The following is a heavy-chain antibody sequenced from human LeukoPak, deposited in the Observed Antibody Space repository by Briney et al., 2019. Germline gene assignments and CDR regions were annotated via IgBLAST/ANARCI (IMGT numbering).Heavy chain of an antibody. CDR2: IRYDGSNK. J-gene: IGHJ4*02. CDR1: GFTFSGYG. CDR3: ATGYSSGWYGRLDY. V-gene: IGHV3-30*02. Sequence: PGGSLRLSCAASGFTFSGYGMHWVRQAPGKGLEWVAFIRYDGSNKYYADSVKARFTLSRDNSKNTMYLQMNTLRAEDTAVYYCATGYSSGWYGRLDYWGQGTLVTVSS. D-gene: IGHD6-19*01.